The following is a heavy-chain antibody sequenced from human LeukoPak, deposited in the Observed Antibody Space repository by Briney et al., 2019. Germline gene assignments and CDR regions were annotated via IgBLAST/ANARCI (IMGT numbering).Heavy chain of an antibody. CDR3: ASTRPSLYDRSGYWGYFDY. V-gene: IGHV3-30*19. CDR2: ISYDGSNK. Sequence: GRSLRLSCAASGFTFSTYAMHWVRQAPGKGLEWVAVISYDGSNKYYADSVKGRFTISRDNSKNTLYLQMNSLRAEDTAVYYCASTRPSLYDRSGYWGYFDYWGQGTLVTVSS. CDR1: GFTFSTYA. D-gene: IGHD3-22*01. J-gene: IGHJ4*02.